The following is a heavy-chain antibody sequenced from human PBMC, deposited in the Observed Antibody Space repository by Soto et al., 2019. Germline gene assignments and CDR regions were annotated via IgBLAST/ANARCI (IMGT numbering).Heavy chain of an antibody. Sequence: ASVKVSCKASGYIFSSFYINWVRQAPGQGLEWMGLTSGYSGNSKYAQKFQGRVTMTTDTSTNTGYMEMRSLTSDDTAVYYCARDIFGHVDAFDLWGQGTMVTVSS. J-gene: IGHJ3*01. CDR2: TSGYSGNS. CDR3: ARDIFGHVDAFDL. D-gene: IGHD3-3*02. V-gene: IGHV1-18*01. CDR1: GYIFSSFY.